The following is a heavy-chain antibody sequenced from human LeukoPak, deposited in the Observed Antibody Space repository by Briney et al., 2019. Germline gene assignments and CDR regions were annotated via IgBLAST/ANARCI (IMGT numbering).Heavy chain of an antibody. CDR1: GGSISSGGYY. V-gene: IGHV4-31*03. D-gene: IGHD1-7*01. J-gene: IGHJ5*02. Sequence: SETLSLTCTISGGSISSGGYYWSWIRQHPGKGLEWIGYIYYSGSTYYNPSLKSRVTISVDTSKNQFSLKLSSVTAADTAVYYCARDGYNWNSGWFDPWGQGTLVTVSS. CDR2: IYYSGST. CDR3: ARDGYNWNSGWFDP.